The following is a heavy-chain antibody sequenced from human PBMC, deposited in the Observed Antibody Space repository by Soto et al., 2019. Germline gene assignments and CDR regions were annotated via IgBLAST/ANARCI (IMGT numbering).Heavy chain of an antibody. V-gene: IGHV6-1*01. CDR1: GDSVVSNSAA. D-gene: IGHD3-10*02. CDR2: TYYRSKWYT. Sequence: SQTLSLTCAIPGDSVVSNSAAWNWIRHCPSRGLEWLGRTYYRSKWYTDYAESVKSRITINPDTSKNRVSLQVKSVSPWDTAVSYCTTGAARSLYVNYYYGIGVRGQGTAVTVSS. CDR3: TTGAARSLYVNYYYGIGV. J-gene: IGHJ6*02.